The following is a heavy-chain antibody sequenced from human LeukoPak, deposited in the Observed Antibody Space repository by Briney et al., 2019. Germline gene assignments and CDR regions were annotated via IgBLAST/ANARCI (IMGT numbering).Heavy chain of an antibody. CDR3: ARDSSSWGENVWFDP. D-gene: IGHD6-13*01. V-gene: IGHV3-7*01. CDR2: IKQDGSEK. CDR1: GFTFSSYW. J-gene: IGHJ5*02. Sequence: GGSLRLSCAASGFTFSSYWMSWVRQAPGKGLEWVANIKQDGSEKYYVDSVKGRFTISRDNAKNSLYLQMNSLRAEDTAVYYCARDSSSWGENVWFDPWGQGTLVTVSS.